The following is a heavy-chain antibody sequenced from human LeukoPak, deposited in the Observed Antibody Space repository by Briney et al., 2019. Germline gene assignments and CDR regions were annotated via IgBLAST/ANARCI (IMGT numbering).Heavy chain of an antibody. CDR2: IYYSGST. D-gene: IGHD4-17*01. CDR3: ARYGSDYPMDY. Sequence: SGTLSLTCTVSGGSISSGDYYWSWIRQPPGKGLEWIGYIYYSGSTYYNPSLKSRVTISVDTSKNQFSLKLSSVTAADTAVYYCARYGSDYPMDYWGQGTLVTVSS. J-gene: IGHJ4*02. CDR1: GGSISSGDYY. V-gene: IGHV4-30-4*01.